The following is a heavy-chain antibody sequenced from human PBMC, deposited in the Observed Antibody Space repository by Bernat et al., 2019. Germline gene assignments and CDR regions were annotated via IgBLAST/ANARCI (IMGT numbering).Heavy chain of an antibody. CDR3: ARQSSANPPDY. J-gene: IGHJ4*02. CDR2: IDWDDDT. D-gene: IGHD6-25*01. CDR1: GFSLTTAVMR. Sequence: QVTLKESGPALVKPTQTLTLTCTVSGFSLTTAVMRVSWIRQPPGKALEWLARIDWDDDTFYSTSLRTRLTISRDTSKNQVVLTMTNTDPADTATYYCARQSSANPPDYWGQGTLVTVSS. V-gene: IGHV2-70*04.